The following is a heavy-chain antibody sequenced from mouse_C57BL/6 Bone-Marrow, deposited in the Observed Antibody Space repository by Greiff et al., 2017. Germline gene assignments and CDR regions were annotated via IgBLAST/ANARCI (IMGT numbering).Heavy chain of an antibody. CDR2: IDPETGGT. J-gene: IGHJ2*01. CDR3: TRCRATTVV. Sequence: QVQLKESGAELVRPGASVTLSCKASGYTFTDYEMHWVKQTPVHGLEWIGAIDPETGGTAYNQKFKGKAILTADKSSSTAYMELRSLTSEDSAVYYCTRCRATTVVWGQGTTLTVSS. CDR1: GYTFTDYE. D-gene: IGHD1-1*01. V-gene: IGHV1-15*01.